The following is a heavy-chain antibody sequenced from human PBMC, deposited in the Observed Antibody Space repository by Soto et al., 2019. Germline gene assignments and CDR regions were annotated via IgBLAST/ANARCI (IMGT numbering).Heavy chain of an antibody. CDR2: ISTYNGNT. CDR1: GYRFTTYG. J-gene: IGHJ6*02. D-gene: IGHD7-27*01. CDR3: ARGLGTNGLDV. Sequence: QVQLLQSGAEVKKPGASVKVSCKASGYRFTTYGITWVRLAPGQGLEWLGGISTYNGNTDYAQNLQDRVTMTTETSTTTAYLEVPSLTSEDTAVYSCARGLGTNGLDVWGQGTTVTVSS. V-gene: IGHV1-18*04.